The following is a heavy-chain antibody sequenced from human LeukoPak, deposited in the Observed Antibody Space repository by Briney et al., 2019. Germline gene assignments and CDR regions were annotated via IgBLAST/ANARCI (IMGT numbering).Heavy chain of an antibody. CDR3: AGGHEALGY. J-gene: IGHJ4*02. CDR1: GFTVSNNY. V-gene: IGHV3-53*01. D-gene: IGHD3-10*01. Sequence: GGSLRLSCAASGFTVSNNYMSWVRQPPGKGLEWVSLIYSAGRTFYADSVKGRFTISRDNSKNTLYLQMNRLRAEDTAIYYCAGGHEALGYWGQGTLVAVSS. CDR2: IYSAGRT.